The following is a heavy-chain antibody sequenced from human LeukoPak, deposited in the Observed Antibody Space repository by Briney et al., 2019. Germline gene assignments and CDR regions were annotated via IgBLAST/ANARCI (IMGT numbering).Heavy chain of an antibody. Sequence: GGSLRLSCVASGFTFSSYSMNWVRQAPGKGLEWISYITSSSSTIYYGDSVKGRFTISRDNAKNSLYLQMNSLRDEDTAVYYCARGTSPFDPWGRGTLVTVSS. CDR1: GFTFSSYS. V-gene: IGHV3-48*02. CDR3: ARGTSPFDP. CDR2: ITSSSSTI. J-gene: IGHJ5*02.